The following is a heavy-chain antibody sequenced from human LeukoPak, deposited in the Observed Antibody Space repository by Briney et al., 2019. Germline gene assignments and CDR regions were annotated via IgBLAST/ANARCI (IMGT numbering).Heavy chain of an antibody. CDR3: ARGSGGCYYFDY. CDR1: GYTFTSYD. V-gene: IGHV1-8*01. J-gene: IGHJ4*02. D-gene: IGHD1-26*01. CDR2: MNPNSGNT. Sequence: ASVKVSCKASGYTFTSYDINWVRQATGQGLEWMGWMNPNSGNTGYAQKFHGRVTMTRNTSISTAYMELSSLRSEDTAVYYCARGSGGCYYFDYWGQGTLVTVSS.